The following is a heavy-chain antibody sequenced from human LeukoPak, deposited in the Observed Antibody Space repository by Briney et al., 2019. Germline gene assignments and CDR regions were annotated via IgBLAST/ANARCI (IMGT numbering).Heavy chain of an antibody. V-gene: IGHV3-30*02. CDR1: GFTFSSYG. CDR3: AKVSRGPQKPAAIHY. Sequence: GGSLRLSCAASGFTFSSYGMHWVRQAPGKGLEWVAFIRYDGSNKYYADSVKGRFTISRDNSKNTLYLQMNSLRAEDTAVYYCAKVSRGPQKPAAIHYWGQGTLVTVSS. D-gene: IGHD2-2*01. J-gene: IGHJ4*02. CDR2: IRYDGSNK.